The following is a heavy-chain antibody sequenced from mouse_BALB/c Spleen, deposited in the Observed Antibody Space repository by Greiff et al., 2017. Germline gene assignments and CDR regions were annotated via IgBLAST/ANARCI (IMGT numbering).Heavy chain of an antibody. V-gene: IGHV2-2*02. D-gene: IGHD2-1*01. J-gene: IGHJ3*01. CDR2: IWSGGST. CDR3: ARNDGNFLSWFAY. CDR1: GFSLTGYG. Sequence: VHLVESGPGLVAPSQSLSITCTVSGFSLTGYGVHWVRQSPGKGLEWLGVIWSGGSTDYNAAFISRLSISKDNSKSQVFFKMNSLQANDTAIYYCARNDGNFLSWFAYWGQGTLVTVSA.